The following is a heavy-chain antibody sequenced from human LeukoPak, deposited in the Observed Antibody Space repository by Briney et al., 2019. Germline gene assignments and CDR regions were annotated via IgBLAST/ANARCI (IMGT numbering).Heavy chain of an antibody. CDR1: GYTFTSYG. V-gene: IGHV1-18*01. D-gene: IGHD3-3*01. J-gene: IGHJ4*02. Sequence: GASVKLSCKASGYTFTSYGISWVRQAPGQGLEWMGWISAYNGNTNYAQKLQGRVTMTTDTSTSTAYMELRSLRSDDTAVYYCARVGYGIFGVVIIRVDYWGQGTLVTVSS. CDR3: ARVGYGIFGVVIIRVDY. CDR2: ISAYNGNT.